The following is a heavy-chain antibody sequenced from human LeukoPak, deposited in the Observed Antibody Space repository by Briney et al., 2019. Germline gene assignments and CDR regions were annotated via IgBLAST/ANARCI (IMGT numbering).Heavy chain of an antibody. CDR3: ARRRYSSGWDAFDI. CDR2: INHSGST. J-gene: IGHJ3*02. Sequence: SETLSLTCTVSGGSISSYYWSWIRQPPGKGLEWIGEINHSGSTNYNPSLKSRVTISVDTSKNQFSLKLSSVTAADTAVYYCARRRYSSGWDAFDIWGQGTMVTVSS. D-gene: IGHD6-19*01. V-gene: IGHV4-34*01. CDR1: GGSISSYY.